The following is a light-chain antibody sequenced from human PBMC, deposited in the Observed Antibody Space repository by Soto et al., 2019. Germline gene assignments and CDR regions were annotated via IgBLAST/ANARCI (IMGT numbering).Light chain of an antibody. CDR1: QSISSE. V-gene: IGKV3-15*01. CDR2: GAS. Sequence: EIVMTQSPATLSVSPGERATLSCRASQSISSELAWSQQKPGQPPRLLIYGASTRATGVPARFTGSGSGSDFTLTISGLQSEDFAVYYCQQGHHWPLTFGQGTRLEI. J-gene: IGKJ2*01. CDR3: QQGHHWPLT.